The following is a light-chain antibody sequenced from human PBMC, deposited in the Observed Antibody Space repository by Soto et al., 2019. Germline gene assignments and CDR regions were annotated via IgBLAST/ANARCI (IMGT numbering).Light chain of an antibody. Sequence: DIQITQSPSALSASVGDRVPITCRATQGISNYLAWYQQKPGKVPKLLIYAASTLQSGVPSRFSGSGSGTDFTLTISSLQPEDVATYYCQKYDSALGTFGQGTKVDIK. V-gene: IGKV1-27*01. CDR3: QKYDSALGT. CDR1: QGISNY. CDR2: AAS. J-gene: IGKJ1*01.